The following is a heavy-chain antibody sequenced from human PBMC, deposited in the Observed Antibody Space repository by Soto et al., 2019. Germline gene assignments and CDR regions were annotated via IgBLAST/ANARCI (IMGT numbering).Heavy chain of an antibody. CDR3: ARRSDDYYDSSGYLWAFDI. V-gene: IGHV1-69*13. CDR1: GGTFSSYA. CDR2: IIPIFGTA. D-gene: IGHD3-22*01. J-gene: IGHJ3*02. Sequence: SVKVSCKASGGTFSSYAISWVRQAPGQGLEWMGGIIPIFGTANYAQKFQGRVTITADESTSTAYMELSSLRSEDTAVYYCARRSDDYYDSSGYLWAFDIWGQGTMVTVSS.